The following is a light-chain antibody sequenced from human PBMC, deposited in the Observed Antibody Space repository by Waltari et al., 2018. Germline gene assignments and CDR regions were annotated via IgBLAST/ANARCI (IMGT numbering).Light chain of an antibody. V-gene: IGLV1-44*01. CDR1: ASNIGNNL. Sequence: QSVLTQPPSVSGTPGQRVTISCSGSASNIGNNLVNWYQQFPGKAPKLLIYRMEPRPSGAPDRFSGSKSGTSASLAISGLQSEDEADYYCAAWDDSLNGRWVFGGGTKVTVL. CDR2: RME. CDR3: AAWDDSLNGRWV. J-gene: IGLJ3*02.